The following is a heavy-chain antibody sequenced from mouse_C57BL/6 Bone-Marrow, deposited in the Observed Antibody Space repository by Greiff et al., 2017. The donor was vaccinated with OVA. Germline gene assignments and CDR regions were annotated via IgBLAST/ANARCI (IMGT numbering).Heavy chain of an antibody. CDR1: GYSFTDYN. J-gene: IGHJ4*01. V-gene: IGHV1-39*01. CDR3: ARSGVTTVVADAMDY. Sequence: EVQLLESGPELVKPGASVKISCKASGYSFTDYNMNWVKQSNGKSLEWIGVINPNYGTTSYNQKFKGKATLTVDQSSSTAYMQLNSLTSEDSAVYYCARSGVTTVVADAMDYWGQGTSVTVSS. CDR2: INPNYGTT. D-gene: IGHD1-1*01.